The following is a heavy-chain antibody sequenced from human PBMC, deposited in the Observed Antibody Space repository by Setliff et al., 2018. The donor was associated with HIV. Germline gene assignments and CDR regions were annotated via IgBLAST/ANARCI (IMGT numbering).Heavy chain of an antibody. V-gene: IGHV4-34*01. CDR3: LRVEDTAVYYCVKWNYPNS. D-gene: IGHD1-7*01. Sequence: PSETLSLTCAVYGGPLSGYFWSWIRQSPGKGLEWIGEISFSGTTNYNPSLKSRVTISIDTSKEWFSLQLTSVTRADTATYYCLRVEDTAVYYCVKWNYPNSWGQGTLVTVSS. CDR2: ISFSGTT. CDR1: GGPLSGYF. J-gene: IGHJ4*02.